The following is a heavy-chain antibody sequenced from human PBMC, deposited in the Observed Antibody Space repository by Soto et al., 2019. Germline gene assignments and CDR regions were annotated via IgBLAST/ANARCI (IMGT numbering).Heavy chain of an antibody. D-gene: IGHD4-17*01. Sequence: VQLQESGPGLVKPSETLSLTCTVSGGSISSYYWSWIRQPPGKGLAWFGYIYYSGSTNYNPSLTRRVTISVDTSKNQFSLKLSSVTAADTAVYYCARDPGRDYGDYEGWFDPWGQGTLVTVSS. J-gene: IGHJ5*02. CDR2: IYYSGST. CDR1: GGSISSYY. CDR3: ARDPGRDYGDYEGWFDP. V-gene: IGHV4-59*01.